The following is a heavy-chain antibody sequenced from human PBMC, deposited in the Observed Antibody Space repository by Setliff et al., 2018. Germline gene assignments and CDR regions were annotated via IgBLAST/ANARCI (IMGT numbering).Heavy chain of an antibody. Sequence: GESLKISCKASGYSSPTYWIGWVRQMPGKGLEWMGIIYPADSDVRYTPSFQGQVTISADRSISTAYLQWSNLRASDTAMYYCARGDSGYDSGDYWGQGTLVTVSS. CDR2: IYPADSDV. J-gene: IGHJ4*02. CDR1: GYSSPTYW. D-gene: IGHD5-12*01. V-gene: IGHV5-51*01. CDR3: ARGDSGYDSGDY.